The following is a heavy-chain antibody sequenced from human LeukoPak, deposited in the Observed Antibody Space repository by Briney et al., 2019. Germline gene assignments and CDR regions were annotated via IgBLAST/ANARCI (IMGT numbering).Heavy chain of an antibody. CDR1: GFTFSTYA. CDR2: ISGSGGST. CDR3: AGARNGDYRWDY. J-gene: IGHJ4*02. D-gene: IGHD4-17*01. Sequence: TGGSLRLSCAASGFTFSTYAMSWVRQAPGKGLEWVSAISGSGGSTYYADSVKGRFTISRDNSKNTLNLQMSSLRAEDTAVYYCAGARNGDYRWDYWGQGTLVTVSS. V-gene: IGHV3-23*01.